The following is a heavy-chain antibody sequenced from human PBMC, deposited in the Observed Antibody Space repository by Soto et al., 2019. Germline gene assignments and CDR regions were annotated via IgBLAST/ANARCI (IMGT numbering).Heavy chain of an antibody. CDR2: IHYGGGT. Sequence: SETLSLTCTCSGGSMSSYYWTWIRQPPGKGLEWIGFIHYGGGTVYNPALRRRVTVTVETSKKQFSLNLSSVTAADTAVYYCGGDRDGGVVATSSEAWGQGDLV. CDR3: GGDRDGGVVATSSEA. V-gene: IGHV4-59*01. D-gene: IGHD1-26*01. J-gene: IGHJ4*02. CDR1: GGSMSSYY.